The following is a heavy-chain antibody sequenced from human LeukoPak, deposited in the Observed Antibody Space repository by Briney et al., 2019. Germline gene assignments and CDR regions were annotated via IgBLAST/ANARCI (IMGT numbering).Heavy chain of an antibody. CDR3: ARGTPDIVVVPAAIRNLLGFDY. CDR1: GGSISSYY. Sequence: PSETLSLTCTVSGGSISSYYWSWIRQPPGKGLEWIGYINYSGSTNYNPSLKSRVTISVDTSKNQFSLKLSSVTAADTAVYYCARGTPDIVVVPAAIRNLLGFDYWGQGTLVTVSS. CDR2: INYSGST. D-gene: IGHD2-2*02. J-gene: IGHJ4*02. V-gene: IGHV4-59*01.